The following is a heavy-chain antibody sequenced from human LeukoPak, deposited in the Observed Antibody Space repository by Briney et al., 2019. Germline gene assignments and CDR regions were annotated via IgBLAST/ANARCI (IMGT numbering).Heavy chain of an antibody. CDR3: AKVSSAASTMIVVVITTGYFDY. Sequence: GSLRLSCAASGFTFSSYGMHWVRQAPGKGLEWVAVISYDGSNKYYADSVKGRFTISRDNSKNTLYLQMNSLRAEDTAVYYCAKVSSAASTMIVVVITTGYFDYWGQGTLVTVSS. V-gene: IGHV3-30*18. CDR1: GFTFSSYG. CDR2: ISYDGSNK. J-gene: IGHJ4*02. D-gene: IGHD3-22*01.